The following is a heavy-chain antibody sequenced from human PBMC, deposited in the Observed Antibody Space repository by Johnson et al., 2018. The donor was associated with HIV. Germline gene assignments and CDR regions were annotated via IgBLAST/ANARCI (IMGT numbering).Heavy chain of an antibody. Sequence: QVQLVESGGGVVQPGGSLRLSCAASGFTFSSYGMHWVRQAPSKGLEWVAFIRYDGSKKYSADSVKGRFTISRDNSKNTVYLQMNSLRAEDTAVYYCAKDGFGWADAFDIWGQGTMVTVSS. CDR1: GFTFSSYG. V-gene: IGHV3-30*02. D-gene: IGHD2-2*03. CDR2: IRYDGSKK. CDR3: AKDGFGWADAFDI. J-gene: IGHJ3*02.